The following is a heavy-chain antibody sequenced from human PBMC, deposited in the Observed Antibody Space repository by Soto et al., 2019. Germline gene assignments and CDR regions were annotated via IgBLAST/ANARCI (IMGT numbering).Heavy chain of an antibody. CDR2: VSYRGTT. J-gene: IGHJ4*02. CDR3: VRHQRYSSGGYIDY. D-gene: IGHD6-19*01. Sequence: LSLTCTVPGGSIISNHSYWGWIRQIPGKWLAWIGNVSYRGTTSYNPSLKGRVSISGDTSKNQCSRKLSSVSAADTAVFFCVRHQRYSSGGYIDYWGQGTLVTVSS. CDR1: GGSIISNHSY. V-gene: IGHV4-39*01.